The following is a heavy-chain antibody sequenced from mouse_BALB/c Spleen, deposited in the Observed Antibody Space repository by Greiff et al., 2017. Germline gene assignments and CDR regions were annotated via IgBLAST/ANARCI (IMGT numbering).Heavy chain of an antibody. D-gene: IGHD1-1*01. J-gene: IGHJ2*01. V-gene: IGHV2-9*02. CDR2: IWAGGST. Sequence: QVQLQQSGPGLVAPSQSLSITCTVSGFSLTSYGVHWVRQPPGKGLEWLGVIWAGGSTNYNSALMSRLSISKDNSKSQVFLKMNSLQTDDTAMYYCARDPDYYGSSSYYFDYWGQGTTLTVSS. CDR1: GFSLTSYG. CDR3: ARDPDYYGSSSYYFDY.